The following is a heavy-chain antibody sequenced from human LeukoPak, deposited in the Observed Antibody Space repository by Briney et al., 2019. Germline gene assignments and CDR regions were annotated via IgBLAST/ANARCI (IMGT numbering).Heavy chain of an antibody. CDR3: ARQDCSGGSCYSGAFDI. V-gene: IGHV4-59*08. Sequence: SETLSLTCTVSGGSIGSYYWSWIRQPPGKGLEWIGYIYYSGSTNYNPSLKSRVTISVDTSKNQFSLKLSSVTAADTAVYYCARQDCSGGSCYSGAFDIWGQGTMVTVSS. D-gene: IGHD2-15*01. CDR1: GGSIGSYY. CDR2: IYYSGST. J-gene: IGHJ3*02.